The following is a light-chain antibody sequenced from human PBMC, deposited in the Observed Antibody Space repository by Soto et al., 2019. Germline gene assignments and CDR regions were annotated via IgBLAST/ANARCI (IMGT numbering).Light chain of an antibody. V-gene: IGKV3-20*01. J-gene: IGKJ5*01. Sequence: EIVLTQSPDTLSLSPGERATLSCRASESVTSSHLAWYQQKRGQAPRLLIYGASSRATGIPDRSSGSGSGTDFTLTISRLEPGDFAVYYCQHYGSSSNTFGQGTRLEIK. CDR3: QHYGSSSNT. CDR1: ESVTSSH. CDR2: GAS.